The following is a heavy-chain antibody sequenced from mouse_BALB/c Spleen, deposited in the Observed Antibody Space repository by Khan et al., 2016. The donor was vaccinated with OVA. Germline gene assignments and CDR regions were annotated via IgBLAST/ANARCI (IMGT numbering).Heavy chain of an antibody. J-gene: IGHJ3*01. CDR3: TRFGYLCAY. CDR2: IYPGNSDT. D-gene: IGHD2-2*01. V-gene: IGHV1-5*01. Sequence: VQLQQSGTVLARPGTSVKMSCKASGYTFTSYWMHWVKQRPGQGLEWIGAIYPGNSDTSYNQKFKGKATLTAVTSTSTAYMELSSLTNEDAAVYYCTRFGYLCAYWGQGTLVTVSA. CDR1: GYTFTSYW.